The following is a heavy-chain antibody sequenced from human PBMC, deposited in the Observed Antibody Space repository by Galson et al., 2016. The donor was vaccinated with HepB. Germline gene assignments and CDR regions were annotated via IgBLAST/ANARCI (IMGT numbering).Heavy chain of an antibody. J-gene: IGHJ6*02. CDR2: TYYRSGWHY. CDR1: GDSVSNDRDA. V-gene: IGHV6-1*01. Sequence: CAISGDSVSNDRDAWYWVRQSPSRGLEWLGRTYYRSGWHYDYATSVKGRITISAETTKNQFSLQLTSVTPEDTAEDYGASDPPEDQGMDVWGQGTTVTVSS. CDR3: ASDPPEDQGMDV.